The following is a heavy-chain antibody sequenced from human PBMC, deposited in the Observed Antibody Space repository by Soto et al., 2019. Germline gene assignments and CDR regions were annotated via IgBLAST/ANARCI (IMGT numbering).Heavy chain of an antibody. J-gene: IGHJ4*02. CDR2: ILHDGNNK. CDR3: TRDRQGSSGYYYFDY. CDR1: GFTFSNYA. V-gene: IGHV3-30-3*01. D-gene: IGHD3-22*01. Sequence: QVQLVESGGGVVQSGRSLRLSCAASGFTFSNYAMQWVRQAPGKGLEWVAVILHDGNNKYYADSMKGRFTISRDNSKNTLYLQMNSLTAEDTAVYYCTRDRQGSSGYYYFDYWGQGTLVTVSS.